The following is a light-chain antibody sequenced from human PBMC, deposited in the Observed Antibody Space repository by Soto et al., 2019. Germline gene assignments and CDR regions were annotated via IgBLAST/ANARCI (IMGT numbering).Light chain of an antibody. CDR2: EVS. Sequence: QSALTQPASVSGSPGQSITISCTGTSSDIGGFNYVSWYQQNPGKAPKLMIYEVSKRPSGVSNRFSGSKSGNTASLTISGLQAEDEADYYCSAYTTSIALYVFGAGTKLTVL. J-gene: IGLJ1*01. V-gene: IGLV2-14*01. CDR3: SAYTTSIALYV. CDR1: SSDIGGFNY.